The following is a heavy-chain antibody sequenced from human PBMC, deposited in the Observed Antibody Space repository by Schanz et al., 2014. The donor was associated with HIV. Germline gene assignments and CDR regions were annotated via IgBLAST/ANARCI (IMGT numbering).Heavy chain of an antibody. CDR2: ISAHNGDT. D-gene: IGHD5-12*01. CDR3: ARGAAEMATMTPWRY. CDR1: GYTFTSYD. J-gene: IGHJ4*02. Sequence: QVQLVQSGAEVKKPGASVKVSCKASGYTFTSYDINWVRQGPGQGLEWMGWISAHNGDTNYAQKFQGRITLTTDSPTNTAYLELRSLTSDDTAVYYCARGAAEMATMTPWRYWGQGTLVTVSS. V-gene: IGHV1-18*01.